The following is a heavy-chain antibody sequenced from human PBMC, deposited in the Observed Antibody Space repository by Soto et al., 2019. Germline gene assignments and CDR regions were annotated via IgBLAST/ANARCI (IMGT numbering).Heavy chain of an antibody. CDR1: GTSISSTYW. V-gene: IGHV4-4*02. CDR2: IYDNGIT. J-gene: IGHJ4*02. Sequence: QVELKQSGPGLVRPSGTLSLTCRVSGTSISSTYWWTWVRQSPGEGLEWIGEIYDNGITKYNPSLKSRVSLSVDKSNNQFSLKLTSVTAADTAVYYCATVPPRIVVVLAEFPTWGQGTLVTVSS. D-gene: IGHD2-21*01. CDR3: ATVPPRIVVVLAEFPT.